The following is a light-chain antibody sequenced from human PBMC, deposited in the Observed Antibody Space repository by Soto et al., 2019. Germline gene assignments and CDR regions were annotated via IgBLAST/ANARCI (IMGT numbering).Light chain of an antibody. CDR2: GVS. Sequence: DTVLTQFPATLSLSPGERATLSCRASQSVGGNYLAWYQQKSGQPPRLLVFGVSTRASGIPDRFSGSGSGTDFTLTISSLEPEDFAVYYCQLTAGLRKWSFGQGTKVEIK. CDR3: QLTAGLRKWS. J-gene: IGKJ1*01. CDR1: QSVGGNY. V-gene: IGKV3-20*01.